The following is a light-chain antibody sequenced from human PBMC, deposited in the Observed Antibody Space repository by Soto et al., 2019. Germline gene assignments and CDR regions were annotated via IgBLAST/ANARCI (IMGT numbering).Light chain of an antibody. CDR2: DAS. CDR3: QQRSNWPWT. CDR1: QSVRNS. Sequence: EIVLTQSPATLSLSPGERATLSCRASQSVRNSLAWYHQKPGQAPRLLIYDASNRATGIPGSFSGSGSGTAFTLTISSLEPEDFAVYYCQQRSNWPWTFGQGTKVEIK. J-gene: IGKJ1*01. V-gene: IGKV3-11*01.